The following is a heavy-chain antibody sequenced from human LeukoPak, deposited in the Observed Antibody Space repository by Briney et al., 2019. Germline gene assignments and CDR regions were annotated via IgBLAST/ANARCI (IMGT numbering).Heavy chain of an antibody. Sequence: GGSLRLSCTASGFTFGDYAMSWFRQAPGKGLEWVGFIRSKAYGGTTEYAASVKGRFTISRDNAKNSLYLQMNSLRAEDTAVYYCARDLPGGKTNFDYWGQGTLVTVSS. D-gene: IGHD1-14*01. CDR2: IRSKAYGGTT. CDR3: ARDLPGGKTNFDY. CDR1: GFTFGDYA. J-gene: IGHJ4*02. V-gene: IGHV3-49*03.